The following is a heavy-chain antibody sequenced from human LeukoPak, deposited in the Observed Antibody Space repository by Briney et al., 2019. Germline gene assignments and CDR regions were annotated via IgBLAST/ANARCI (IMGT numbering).Heavy chain of an antibody. J-gene: IGHJ4*02. Sequence: VASVKVSCKASGGTFSSYAISWVRQAPGQGLEWMGGIIPIFGTANYAQKFQGRVTITADESTSTAYMELSSLRSEDTAVYYCASETGYSGYDYVGYWGQGTLVTVSS. CDR3: ASETGYSGYDYVGY. D-gene: IGHD5-12*01. CDR1: GGTFSSYA. CDR2: IIPIFGTA. V-gene: IGHV1-69*13.